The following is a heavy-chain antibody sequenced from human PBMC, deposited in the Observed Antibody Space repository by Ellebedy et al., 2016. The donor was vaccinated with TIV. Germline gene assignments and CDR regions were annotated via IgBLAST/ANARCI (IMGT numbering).Heavy chain of an antibody. V-gene: IGHV3-9*01. CDR2: ITWNSGTG. D-gene: IGHD5-18*01. CDR1: GFRFEDYA. Sequence: SLKISCAASGFRFEDYAMHWVRQVPGKGLEWVSGITWNSGTGNYADSVKGRFTISRDNAKNSLYLQMNSLRPEDTALYYCVKDSPESGYSFGYYDYWGRGTLVTVSS. J-gene: IGHJ4*02. CDR3: VKDSPESGYSFGYYDY.